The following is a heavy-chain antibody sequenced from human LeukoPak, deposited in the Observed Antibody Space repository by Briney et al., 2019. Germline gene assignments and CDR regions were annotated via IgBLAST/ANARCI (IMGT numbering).Heavy chain of an antibody. D-gene: IGHD3-10*01. Sequence: SETLSLTCAVSGGSISSSNWWSWVRQPPGKGLEWIGEIYHSGSTNYNPSLKSRVTISVDKSKNQFSLKLGSVTAADTAVYYCARVKSRWFGELVRWGQGTLVTVSS. J-gene: IGHJ4*02. V-gene: IGHV4-4*02. CDR1: GGSISSSNW. CDR2: IYHSGST. CDR3: ARVKSRWFGELVR.